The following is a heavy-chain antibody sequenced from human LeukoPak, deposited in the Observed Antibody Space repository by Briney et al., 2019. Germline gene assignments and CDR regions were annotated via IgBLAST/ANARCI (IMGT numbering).Heavy chain of an antibody. J-gene: IGHJ4*02. Sequence: PGGSLRLSCSASGFSFSNYAMHWVRQAPGQGLEYVSGISSNGGSTYYADSVKGRFTISRDNSKNTLYLQMSSLRAEDTAVCYCAKGLYDSSGYYYPYFDYWGQGTLVTVSS. V-gene: IGHV3-64D*06. CDR1: GFSFSNYA. CDR3: AKGLYDSSGYYYPYFDY. D-gene: IGHD3-22*01. CDR2: ISSNGGST.